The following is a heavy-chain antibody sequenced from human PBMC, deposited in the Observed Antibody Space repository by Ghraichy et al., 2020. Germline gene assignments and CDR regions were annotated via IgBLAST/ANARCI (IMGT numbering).Heavy chain of an antibody. CDR1: GYSFTSYW. J-gene: IGHJ2*01. CDR2: IYPGDSDT. Sequence: ESLNISCKGSGYSFTSYWIGWVRQMPGKGLEWMGIIYPGDSDTRYSPSFQGQVTISADKSISTAYLQWISLKASDTAMYYCARHALGDCSGGTCYTYWYFDLWGRGTLVSVSS. CDR3: ARHALGDCSGGTCYTYWYFDL. V-gene: IGHV5-51*01. D-gene: IGHD2-15*01.